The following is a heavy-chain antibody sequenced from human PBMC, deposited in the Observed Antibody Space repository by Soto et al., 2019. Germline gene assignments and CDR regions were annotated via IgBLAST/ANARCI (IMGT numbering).Heavy chain of an antibody. D-gene: IGHD3-3*01. V-gene: IGHV6-1*01. CDR2: TYYRSKWYN. J-gene: IGHJ6*02. CDR1: GDSVSSNSAA. Sequence: SQTLSLTCAISGDSVSSNSAAWNWIRQSPSRGLEWLGRTYYRSKWYNDYAVSVKSRITINPDTSKSQFSLQLNSVTPEDTAVYYCARAPPPYYDFWSGYYLFGGRHYSYCTVVPYPGTTRTVFS. CDR3: ARAPPPYYDFWSGYYLFGGRHYSYCTVV.